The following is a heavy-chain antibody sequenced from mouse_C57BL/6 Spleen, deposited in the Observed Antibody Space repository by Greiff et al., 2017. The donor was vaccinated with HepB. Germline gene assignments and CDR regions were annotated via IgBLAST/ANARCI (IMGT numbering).Heavy chain of an antibody. V-gene: IGHV1-18*01. CDR1: GYTFTDYN. CDR3: ARGIYYDYDGAMDY. Sequence: VHVKQSGPELVKPGASVKIPCKASGYTFTDYNMDWVKQSHGKSLEWIGDINPNNGGTIYNQKFKGKATLTVDKSSSTAYMELRSLTSEDTAVYYCARGIYYDYDGAMDYWGQGTSVTVSS. D-gene: IGHD2-4*01. J-gene: IGHJ4*01. CDR2: INPNNGGT.